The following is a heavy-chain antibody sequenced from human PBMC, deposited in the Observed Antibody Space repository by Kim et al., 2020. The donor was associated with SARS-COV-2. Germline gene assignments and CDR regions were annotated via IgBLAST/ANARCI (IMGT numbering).Heavy chain of an antibody. CDR1: GGSFSGYY. Sequence: SETLSLTCAVYGGSFSGYYWSWIRQPPGKGLEWIGEINHSGSTNYNPSLKSRVTISVDTSKNQFSLTLSSVTAADTAVYYCARGMGINVTRITHFKYDS. V-gene: IGHV4-34*01. D-gene: IGHD3-16*01. CDR3: ARGMGINVTRITHFKYDS. J-gene: IGHJ5*01. CDR2: INHSGST.